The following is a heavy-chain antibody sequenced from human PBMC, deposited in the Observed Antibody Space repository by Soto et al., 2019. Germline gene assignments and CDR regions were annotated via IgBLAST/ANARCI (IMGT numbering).Heavy chain of an antibody. D-gene: IGHD3-3*01. V-gene: IGHV1-3*01. CDR3: ARGFCLKGYFDL. Sequence: QVQLVQSGAEVKKPGASVKVSCKASVYTFTSYDMHWVRQAPVQRLEWMGWINAGNGNIKYSQKFQGRVTITRDTSESTAYMELSSLRSEYTAVDYRARGFCLKGYFDLWGRGTLVTFSS. CDR2: INAGNGNI. J-gene: IGHJ2*01. CDR1: VYTFTSYD.